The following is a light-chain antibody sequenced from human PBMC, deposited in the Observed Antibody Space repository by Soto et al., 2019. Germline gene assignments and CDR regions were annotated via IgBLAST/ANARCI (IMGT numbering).Light chain of an antibody. CDR1: SSDVGSNSL. CDR2: EGS. V-gene: IGLV2-23*01. Sequence: QAVVTQPASVSGSPGQSITISCTGTSSDVGSNSLVSWYQQHPGKAPKLMIYEGSKRPSGVSNRFSGSKSGNTASLTISGLQADDEAEYYCSSYVGSTLVFGGGTKLTVL. J-gene: IGLJ3*02. CDR3: SSYVGSTLV.